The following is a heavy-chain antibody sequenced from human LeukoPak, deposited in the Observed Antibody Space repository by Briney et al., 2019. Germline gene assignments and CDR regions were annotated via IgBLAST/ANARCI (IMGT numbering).Heavy chain of an antibody. Sequence: SQTLSLTCAISGDSVSSNSAAWNWIRQCPLRGLEWLGRTYYRSKWYNDYAVSVKSRITINPDTSKNQFSLQLNSVTPEDTAVYYCAREVQGYTYGQNWFDPWGQGTLVTVSS. CDR2: TYYRSKWYN. CDR3: AREVQGYTYGQNWFDP. J-gene: IGHJ5*02. D-gene: IGHD5-18*01. V-gene: IGHV6-1*01. CDR1: GDSVSSNSAA.